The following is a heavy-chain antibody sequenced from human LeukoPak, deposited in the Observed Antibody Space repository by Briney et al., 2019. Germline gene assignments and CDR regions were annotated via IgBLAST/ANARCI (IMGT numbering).Heavy chain of an antibody. CDR1: GLFFSTNW. CDR3: AKLAKYFYGSETYYFFEH. V-gene: IGHV3-7*01. J-gene: IGHJ4*02. CDR2: IKPDGRDK. D-gene: IGHD3-10*01. Sequence: GGSLRLSCAASGLFFSTNWMSRVRQAPGKGLEWVATIKPDGRDKYYVDSVKGRFTMSRDYGKNSLYLQMNSLRVEDTAVYYCAKLAKYFYGSETYYFFEHWGQGTPVTASS.